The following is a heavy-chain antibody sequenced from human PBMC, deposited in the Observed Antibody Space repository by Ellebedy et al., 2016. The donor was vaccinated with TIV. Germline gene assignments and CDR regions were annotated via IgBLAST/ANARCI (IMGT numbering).Heavy chain of an antibody. J-gene: IGHJ5*02. D-gene: IGHD1-14*01. CDR2: ISSDGADI. CDR3: SKGGFRNWFDP. Sequence: GESLKISCAASGFTLSSYVMSWVRQAPGKRLERVAAISSDGADIYYADSVKRRFTISRDTSKNTLYLHMNSLRVEDTAIYYCSKGGFRNWFDPWGQGTLVTVSS. CDR1: GFTLSSYV. V-gene: IGHV3-23*01.